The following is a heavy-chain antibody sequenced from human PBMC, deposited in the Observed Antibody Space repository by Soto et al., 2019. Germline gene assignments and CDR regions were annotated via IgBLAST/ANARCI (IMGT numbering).Heavy chain of an antibody. CDR3: ARTAGYSSPMGY. J-gene: IGHJ4*02. CDR1: GGTFSSYA. D-gene: IGHD5-18*01. CDR2: IIPIFGTA. Sequence: GASVKVSCKASGGTFSSYAISWVRQAPGQGLEWMGGIIPIFGTANYAQKFQGRVTITADESTSTAYMELSSLRSEDTAVYYCARTAGYSSPMGYWGQGTLVTVSS. V-gene: IGHV1-69*13.